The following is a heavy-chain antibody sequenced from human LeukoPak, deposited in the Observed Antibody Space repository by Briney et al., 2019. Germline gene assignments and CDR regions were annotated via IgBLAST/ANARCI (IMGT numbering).Heavy chain of an antibody. J-gene: IGHJ4*02. Sequence: PSETLSLTCAVYGGSFSGYHWSWIRQPPGKGLEWIGEINHSGSTNYNPSLKSRVTISVDTSKNQFSLKLSSVTAADTAVYYCASVRGYYYGSGSYYSFDYWGQGTLVTVSS. D-gene: IGHD3-10*01. CDR1: GGSFSGYH. CDR2: INHSGST. CDR3: ASVRGYYYGSGSYYSFDY. V-gene: IGHV4-34*01.